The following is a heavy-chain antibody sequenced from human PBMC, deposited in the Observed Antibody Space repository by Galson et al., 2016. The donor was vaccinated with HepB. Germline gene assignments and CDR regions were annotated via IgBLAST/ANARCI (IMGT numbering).Heavy chain of an antibody. Sequence: SETLSLTCTVSGGSIRTYYWSWIRQPPGKRLEWIGYVYSSGSTNYNPPVKSRVTISADTSKNQFSLRLTSVTAADTAVYYCARVSGLTENFDYWGQGILFTVSS. V-gene: IGHV4-59*01. CDR2: VYSSGST. CDR1: GGSIRTYY. J-gene: IGHJ4*02. CDR3: ARVSGLTENFDY. D-gene: IGHD3-10*01.